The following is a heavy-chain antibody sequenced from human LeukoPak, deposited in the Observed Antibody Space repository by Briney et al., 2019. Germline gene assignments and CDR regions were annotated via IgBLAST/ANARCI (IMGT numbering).Heavy chain of an antibody. D-gene: IGHD3-3*01. CDR1: GGSISSYY. CDR2: INYSGST. J-gene: IGHJ5*02. CDR3: ARDSRTTIFGVVSWWFDP. Sequence: SETLSLTCTVSGGSISSYYWSWIRQPPGKGLEWIGYINYSGSTNYNPSLQSRVTISVDTSKNQFSLRLSSVTAADTALYYCARDSRTTIFGVVSWWFDPWGQGTLVTVSS. V-gene: IGHV4-59*01.